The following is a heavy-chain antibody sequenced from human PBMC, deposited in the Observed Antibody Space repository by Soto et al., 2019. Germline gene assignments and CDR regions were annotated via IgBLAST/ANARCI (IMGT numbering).Heavy chain of an antibody. Sequence: QVQLQQWGAGLLKPSETLSLTCAVYGGSFSGYYWSWVRQPPGKGLEWIGEIERGGSTTYNPSLKSRFAISVDTSKNQFSLKVNSVTAADTAVYYCARGYGSGSYWAYWGQGTLVTVSS. V-gene: IGHV4-34*02. CDR3: ARGYGSGSYWAY. CDR1: GGSFSGYY. J-gene: IGHJ4*02. D-gene: IGHD3-10*01. CDR2: IERGGST.